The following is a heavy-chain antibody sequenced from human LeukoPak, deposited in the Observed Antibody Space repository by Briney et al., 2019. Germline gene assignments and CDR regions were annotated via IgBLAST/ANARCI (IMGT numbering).Heavy chain of an antibody. Sequence: SETLSLTCTVSGDSVSNGNYYWSWLRQPPGKALEWIGYIYYTGKTNYNPSLQGRVTISGDTSKNQFSLKLNSVTAADTAVYYCASPRGGAFDIWGQGTMVTVSS. CDR1: GDSVSNGNYY. D-gene: IGHD3-10*01. CDR3: ASPRGGAFDI. J-gene: IGHJ3*02. CDR2: IYYTGKT. V-gene: IGHV4-61*01.